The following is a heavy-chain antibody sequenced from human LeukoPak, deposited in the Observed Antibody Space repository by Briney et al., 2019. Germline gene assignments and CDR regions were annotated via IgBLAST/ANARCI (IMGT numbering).Heavy chain of an antibody. V-gene: IGHV3-30*03. J-gene: IGHJ3*02. D-gene: IGHD1-26*01. CDR2: ISYDGSNE. Sequence: PGGSLRLSCAASGFTFSSYGMHWVRQAPGKGLEWVAVISYDGSNEYYADSVKGRFTISRDNSKNTLYLQMNSLRAEDTAVYYCARAARIVGATRGGAFDIWGQGTMVTVSS. CDR3: ARAARIVGATRGGAFDI. CDR1: GFTFSSYG.